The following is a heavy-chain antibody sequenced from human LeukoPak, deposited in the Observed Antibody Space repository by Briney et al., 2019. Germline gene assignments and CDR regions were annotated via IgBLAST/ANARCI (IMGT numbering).Heavy chain of an antibody. V-gene: IGHV4-59*08. CDR1: GGSISSYY. CDR3: ARPPGWISREYWYIDL. J-gene: IGHJ2*01. CDR2: IYYSGST. D-gene: IGHD2-15*01. Sequence: SETLSLTCTVSGGSISSYYWSWIRQPPGKGLEWIGNIYYSGSTNYNPSPKSRVTISVETSKNQFALQLSPVTAADTAVYYCARPPGWISREYWYIDLWGRGTLVTVSS.